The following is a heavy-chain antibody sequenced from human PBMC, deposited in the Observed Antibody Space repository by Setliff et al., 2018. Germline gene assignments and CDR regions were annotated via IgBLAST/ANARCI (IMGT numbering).Heavy chain of an antibody. Sequence: SETLSLTCTVSGGSINNYHWNWIRQPPGKGLEWIGYVGYNGNTHYNPSLNGRVTMSVDTSKNQFSLKLTSVSAADTAVYYCARGGENSGRPDWRAFGIGGQGTMVAV. CDR3: ARGGENSGRPDWRAFGI. J-gene: IGHJ3*02. D-gene: IGHD1-26*01. CDR2: VGYNGNT. V-gene: IGHV4-59*01. CDR1: GGSINNYH.